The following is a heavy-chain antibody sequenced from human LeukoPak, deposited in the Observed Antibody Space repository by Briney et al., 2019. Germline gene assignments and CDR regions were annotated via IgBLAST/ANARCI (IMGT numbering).Heavy chain of an antibody. CDR1: GGSFSGYY. V-gene: IGHV4-34*01. J-gene: IGHJ4*02. CDR2: IYYSGST. CDR3: ARIPVEYYFDY. Sequence: SETLSLTCAVYGGSFSGYYWSWIRQPPGKGLEWIGSIYYSGSTYYNPSLKSRVTISVDTSKNQFSLKLSSVTAADTAVYYCARIPVEYYFDYWGQGTLVTVSS.